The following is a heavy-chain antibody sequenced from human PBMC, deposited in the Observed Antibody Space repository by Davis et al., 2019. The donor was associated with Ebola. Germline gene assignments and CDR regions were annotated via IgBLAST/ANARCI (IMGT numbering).Heavy chain of an antibody. D-gene: IGHD5-18*01. V-gene: IGHV3-48*02. CDR2: ISSSSSTI. Sequence: GESLKISCAASGFTFSSYSMNWVRQAPGKGLEWVSYISSSSSTIYYADSVKGRFTISRDNAKNSLYLQMNSLRDEDTAVYYCARDLDTGNYYYGMDVWGQGTTVTVSS. CDR1: GFTFSSYS. J-gene: IGHJ6*02. CDR3: ARDLDTGNYYYGMDV.